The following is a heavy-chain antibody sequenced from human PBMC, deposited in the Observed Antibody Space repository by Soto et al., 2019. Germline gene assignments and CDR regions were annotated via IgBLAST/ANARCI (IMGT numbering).Heavy chain of an antibody. Sequence: EVQLVESGGGLVQPGGSLRLSCAASGFTVSSNYMSWVRQAPGKGLEWVSVIYSGGSTYYADSVKGRFTISRHNFKNTLYLQMNSLRAEDMAVYYCARGITMVRGPAADGMDVWGEGTTVTVSS. V-gene: IGHV3-53*04. CDR1: GFTVSSNY. J-gene: IGHJ6*04. CDR2: IYSGGST. D-gene: IGHD3-10*01. CDR3: ARGITMVRGPAADGMDV.